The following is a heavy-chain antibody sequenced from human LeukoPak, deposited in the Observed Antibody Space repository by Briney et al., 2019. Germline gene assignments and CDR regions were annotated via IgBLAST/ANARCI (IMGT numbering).Heavy chain of an antibody. CDR2: IRYDGSNK. V-gene: IGHV3-30*02. CDR1: GFTFSSYG. D-gene: IGHD5-18*01. J-gene: IGHJ3*02. CDR3: ARGVDTAMILWSAFDI. Sequence: GGSLRLSCAASGFTFSSYGMHWVRQAPGKGLEWVAFIRYDGSNKYYADSVKGRFTISRDNAKNSLYLQMNSLRAEDTAVYYCARGVDTAMILWSAFDIWGQGTMVTVSS.